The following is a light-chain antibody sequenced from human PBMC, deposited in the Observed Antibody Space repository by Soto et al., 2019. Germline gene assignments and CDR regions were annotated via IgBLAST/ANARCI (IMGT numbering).Light chain of an antibody. CDR1: KSISNF. CDR2: GAS. J-gene: IGKJ5*01. V-gene: IGKV1-39*01. CDR3: QQGYSTPIT. Sequence: DIQMNQSPSSMSASVVDRVTITFRERKSISNFLNWHQHKPGKAPKVLIYGASSLQSGVPSSFSGSGSGTDFTLTISSLQPEDCATYYCQQGYSTPITFGQGTRLDIK.